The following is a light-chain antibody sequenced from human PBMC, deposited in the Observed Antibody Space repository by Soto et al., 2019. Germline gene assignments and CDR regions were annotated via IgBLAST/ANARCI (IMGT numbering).Light chain of an antibody. CDR1: QSIVTY. CDR3: QQSYSTPPWT. CDR2: AAS. Sequence: DIQMTQSPSSLSASVGDRVTITCRASQSIVTYLNWYLQKPGKAPKLLIYAASNLQSGVPSRFSGSGSGTDFTLTISSLQPEDFATYFCQQSYSTPPWTCGQGTKGDIK. J-gene: IGKJ1*01. V-gene: IGKV1-39*01.